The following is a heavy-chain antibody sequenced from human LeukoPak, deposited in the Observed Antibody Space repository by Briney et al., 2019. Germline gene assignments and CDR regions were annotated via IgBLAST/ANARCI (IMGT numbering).Heavy chain of an antibody. D-gene: IGHD3-3*01. Sequence: SETLSLTCAVYGGSFSGYYWSWIRQPPGEGLEWIGEINHSGSTNYNPSLKSRVTISVDTSKNQFSLKLSSVTAADTAVYYCARKYYDFWSGPLDYWGQGTLVTVSS. CDR1: GGSFSGYY. J-gene: IGHJ4*02. CDR3: ARKYYDFWSGPLDY. V-gene: IGHV4-34*01. CDR2: INHSGST.